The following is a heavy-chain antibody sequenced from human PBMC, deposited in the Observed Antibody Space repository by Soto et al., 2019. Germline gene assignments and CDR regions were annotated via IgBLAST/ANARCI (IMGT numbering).Heavy chain of an antibody. CDR3: ARTAGRSNWFDP. J-gene: IGHJ5*02. Sequence: ASVKVSCQPSGHTFTSYYMHWVRQAPGQGLEWMGIINSSGGSTSYAQKFQGRVTMTRDTSTSTDYMELSSLRSEDTAVYYCARTAGRSNWFDPWGQGTLVTVSS. D-gene: IGHD6-13*01. CDR1: GHTFTSYY. V-gene: IGHV1-46*01. CDR2: INSSGGST.